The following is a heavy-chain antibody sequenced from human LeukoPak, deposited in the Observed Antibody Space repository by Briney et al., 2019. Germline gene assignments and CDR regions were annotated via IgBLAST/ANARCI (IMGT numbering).Heavy chain of an antibody. CDR3: ARVFTMVRGVMGY. CDR1: GYTFTSYD. CDR2: MNPNSGNT. D-gene: IGHD3-10*01. J-gene: IGHJ4*02. Sequence: ASVKVSCKASGYTFTSYDINWVRQASGRGLEWMGWMNPNSGNTGYAQKFQGRVTMTRNTSISTAYMELSSLRSEDTAVYYCARVFTMVRGVMGYWGQGTLVTVSS. V-gene: IGHV1-8*01.